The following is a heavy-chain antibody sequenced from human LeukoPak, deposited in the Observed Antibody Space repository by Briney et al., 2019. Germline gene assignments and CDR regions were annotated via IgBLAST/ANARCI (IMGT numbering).Heavy chain of an antibody. V-gene: IGHV3-21*01. CDR1: GFTFSSYS. D-gene: IGHD1-26*01. J-gene: IGHJ4*02. CDR2: ISSSSSYI. Sequence: GGSLRLSCAASGFTFSSYSMNWVRQAPGKGLEWVSSISSSSSYIYYADSVKGRFTISRDNAKNSLYLQMNSLRAEDTAVYYCASLGYSGSYYLDYWGQGTLVTVSS. CDR3: ASLGYSGSYYLDY.